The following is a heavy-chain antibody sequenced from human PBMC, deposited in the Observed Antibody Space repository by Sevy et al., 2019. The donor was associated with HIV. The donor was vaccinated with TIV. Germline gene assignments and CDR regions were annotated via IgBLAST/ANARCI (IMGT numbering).Heavy chain of an antibody. D-gene: IGHD1-1*01. Sequence: SQTLSLTCAISGDGVSSRGTVWNWIRQSPSRGLEWLGRTYYRSKWWNNYAVSVKSRISINPNTSKNQVSLHLNSVTPDDTAVYYCARDGGDNWDGRPSGTVFDYWGQGTLVTVSS. V-gene: IGHV6-1*01. CDR2: TYYRSKWWN. J-gene: IGHJ4*02. CDR1: GDGVSSRGTV. CDR3: ARDGGDNWDGRPSGTVFDY.